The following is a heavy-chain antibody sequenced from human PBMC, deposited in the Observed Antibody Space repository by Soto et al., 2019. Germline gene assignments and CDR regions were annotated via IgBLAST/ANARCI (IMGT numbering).Heavy chain of an antibody. CDR2: IYWDDDK. J-gene: IGHJ4*02. CDR1: GFSLSTSGVG. V-gene: IGHV2-5*02. Sequence: KESGPTLVKPTQTLTLTCTFSGFSLSTSGVGVGWIRQPPGKALEWLALIYWDDDKRYSPSLKSRLTITKDTSKNQVVLTMTNMDPVDTATYYCAHEGGGGSYSVGGGDYWGQGTLVTVSS. CDR3: AHEGGGGSYSVGGGDY. D-gene: IGHD1-26*01.